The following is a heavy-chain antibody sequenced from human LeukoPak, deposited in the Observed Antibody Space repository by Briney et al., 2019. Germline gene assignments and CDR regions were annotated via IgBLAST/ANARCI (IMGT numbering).Heavy chain of an antibody. CDR2: ISSSSSYI. V-gene: IGHV3-21*01. CDR3: ARVRQQLENDAFDT. Sequence: GGSLRLSCAASGFTFSSYSMNWVRQAPGKGLEWVSSISSSSSYIYYADSVKGRFTISRDNAKNSLYLQMNSLRAEDTAVYYCARVRQQLENDAFDTWGQGTMVTVSS. D-gene: IGHD6-13*01. CDR1: GFTFSSYS. J-gene: IGHJ3*02.